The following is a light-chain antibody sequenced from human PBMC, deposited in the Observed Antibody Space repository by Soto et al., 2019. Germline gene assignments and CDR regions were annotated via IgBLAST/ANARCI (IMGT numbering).Light chain of an antibody. V-gene: IGKV3-20*01. CDR2: GAS. CDR3: QPYGSSPRT. Sequence: EIVLTQSPGTLSLSPGERATLSCRASQSVSSTFLAWYQQRPGQAPRLLIYGASSRATGIPDRFSGSGSGTDFTLTISRLEPEDSAVYYCQPYGSSPRTFGKGTKVDIK. J-gene: IGKJ1*01. CDR1: QSVSSTF.